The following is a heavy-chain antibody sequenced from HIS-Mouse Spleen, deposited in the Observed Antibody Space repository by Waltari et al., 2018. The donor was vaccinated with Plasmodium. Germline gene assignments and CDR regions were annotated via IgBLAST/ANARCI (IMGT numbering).Heavy chain of an antibody. CDR1: GFSLSTRGMC. CDR2: LDWDDDK. CDR3: ARHKRRGQLVRGYFDY. J-gene: IGHJ4*02. Sequence: QVTLRESGPALVKPTQTLTLTCTFSGFSLSTRGMCVSWIRQPPGKALEWLAPLDWDDDKYNSTARKTRPTSSKDTSKNQVVLTMTNMDPVDTATYSCARHKRRGQLVRGYFDYWGQGTLVTVSS. V-gene: IGHV2-70*01. D-gene: IGHD6-6*01.